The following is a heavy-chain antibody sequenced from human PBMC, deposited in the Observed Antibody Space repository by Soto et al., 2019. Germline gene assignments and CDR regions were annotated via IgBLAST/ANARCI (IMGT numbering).Heavy chain of an antibody. CDR3: AKSWFDWLLTDY. J-gene: IGHJ4*02. CDR2: ISGSGGST. Sequence: HPGGSLRLSCAASGFTFSSYAMSWVRQAPGKGLEWVSAISGSGGSTYYADSVKGRFTISRDNSKNTLYLQMNSLRAEDTAVYYCAKSWFDWLLTDYWGQGTLVTVSS. CDR1: GFTFSSYA. D-gene: IGHD3-9*01. V-gene: IGHV3-23*01.